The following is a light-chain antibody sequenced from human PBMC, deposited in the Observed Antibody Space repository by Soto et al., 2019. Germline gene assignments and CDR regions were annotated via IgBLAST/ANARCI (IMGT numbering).Light chain of an antibody. Sequence: DIQMTQFPSILCAAVGGTVTISWRASQTMSGWLAWHQQKPGKAPKLLIYDVSALNRGVPQRFGGSRSGTDFTLTLSTLQPDAFATSYCQQYDSISVTFGKGTKVDTK. J-gene: IGKJ1*01. CDR1: QTMSGW. CDR2: DVS. V-gene: IGKV1-5*01. CDR3: QQYDSISVT.